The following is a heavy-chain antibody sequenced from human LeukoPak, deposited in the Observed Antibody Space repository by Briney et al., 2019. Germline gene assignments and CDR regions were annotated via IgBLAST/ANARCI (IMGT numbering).Heavy chain of an antibody. CDR3: ARENYDSSGYQFDY. Sequence: SETVSLPCTVSGGSISSYYWSWIRQPPGKGLEWIGYIYYSGSTNYNPSLKSRVTISVDTSKNQFSLKLSSVTAADTAVYYCARENYDSSGYQFDYWGQGTLVTVSS. CDR1: GGSISSYY. J-gene: IGHJ4*02. V-gene: IGHV4-59*01. D-gene: IGHD3-22*01. CDR2: IYYSGST.